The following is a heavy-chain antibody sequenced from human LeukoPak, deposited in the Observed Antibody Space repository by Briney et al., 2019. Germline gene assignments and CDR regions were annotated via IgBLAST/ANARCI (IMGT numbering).Heavy chain of an antibody. CDR1: GGSISSYY. J-gene: IGHJ4*02. V-gene: IGHV4-4*07. CDR3: ASGSYYAYLDY. Sequence: KASETLSLTCTVSGGSISSYYRSWIRQPAGKGLEWIGRIYTGGSTKYNPSLKSRVTKSVDTSKNQFSLKLSSVTAADTAVYFCASGSYYAYLDYWGQGTLVTVSS. D-gene: IGHD3-10*01. CDR2: IYTGGST.